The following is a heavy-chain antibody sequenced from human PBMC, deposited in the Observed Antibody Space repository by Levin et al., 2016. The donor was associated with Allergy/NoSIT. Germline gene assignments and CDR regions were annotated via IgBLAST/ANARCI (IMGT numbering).Heavy chain of an antibody. V-gene: IGHV4-39*01. Sequence: SETLSLTCTVSGGSSSSSSYSWGWIRQPPGKGLEWIGSFYYSGSTYYNPSLKSRVTISVDTSKNQFSLRLNSVTAADTAVYYCARLNVVVPLAISGVGWFDPWGQGTLVTVSS. J-gene: IGHJ5*02. CDR2: FYYSGST. CDR3: ARLNVVVPLAISGVGWFDP. D-gene: IGHD2-2*02. CDR1: GGSSSSSSYS.